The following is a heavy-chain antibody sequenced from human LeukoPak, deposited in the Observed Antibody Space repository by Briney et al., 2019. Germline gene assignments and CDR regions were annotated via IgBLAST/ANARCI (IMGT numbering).Heavy chain of an antibody. CDR3: AKKVGLVSAPLYYFDV. CDR1: GFTFSSYA. D-gene: IGHD5/OR15-5a*01. Sequence: GGSLRLSCAASGFTFSSYAMSWVRQAPGKGLEWVSAISGPAGSWDYADSVKGRFTISRDNSKNTLFLQMNSLRAEDTAIYYCAKKVGLVSAPLYYFDVWGQGSLVTVSS. J-gene: IGHJ4*02. V-gene: IGHV3-23*01. CDR2: ISGPAGSW.